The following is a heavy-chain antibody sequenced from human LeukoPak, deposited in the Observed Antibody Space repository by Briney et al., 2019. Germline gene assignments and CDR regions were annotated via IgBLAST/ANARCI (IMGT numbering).Heavy chain of an antibody. D-gene: IGHD2-2*01. J-gene: IGHJ4*02. Sequence: GGSLRLSCAASGFTVSSNYMSWVRQAPGKGLEWVSAISGSGGSTYYADSVKGRFTISRDNSKNTLYLQMHSLRAEDTAVYYCAKESLRVVPSATFDYWGQGTLVTVSS. CDR3: AKESLRVVPSATFDY. V-gene: IGHV3-23*01. CDR2: ISGSGGST. CDR1: GFTVSSNY.